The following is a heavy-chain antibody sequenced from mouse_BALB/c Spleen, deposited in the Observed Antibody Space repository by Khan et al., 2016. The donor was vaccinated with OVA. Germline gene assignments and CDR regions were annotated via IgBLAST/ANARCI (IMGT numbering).Heavy chain of an antibody. V-gene: IGHV1-4*01. D-gene: IGHD2-14*01. CDR3: GRRTTEYALDY. CDR1: GYTFTSHT. J-gene: IGHJ4*01. CDR2: INTRSGVT. Sequence: QVQLQQSGAELARPGDSVKMSCKASGYTFTSHTMHWVKQRPGQGLEWIRYINTRSGVTQYNQKINDKATLTADISTSKASMQLNSLTSEDSAVYYCGRRTTEYALDYWGQGTSVTVSS.